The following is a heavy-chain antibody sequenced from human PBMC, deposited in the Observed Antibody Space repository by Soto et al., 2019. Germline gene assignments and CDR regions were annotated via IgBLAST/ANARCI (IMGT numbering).Heavy chain of an antibody. Sequence: SETLSLTCTVSGGSISSGDYYWSWIRQQPGKGLEWIGYIYYSGSTYYNPSLKSRVTISVDRSKNQFSLKLSSVTAADTAVYYCARGDGYSYPSRYNWFDPWGQGTLVTVSS. J-gene: IGHJ5*02. V-gene: IGHV4-30-4*01. CDR3: ARGDGYSYPSRYNWFDP. CDR1: GGSISSGDYY. D-gene: IGHD5-18*01. CDR2: IYYSGST.